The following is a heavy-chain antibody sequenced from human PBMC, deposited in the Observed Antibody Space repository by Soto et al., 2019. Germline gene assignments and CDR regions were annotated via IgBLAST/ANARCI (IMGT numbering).Heavy chain of an antibody. D-gene: IGHD4-17*01. V-gene: IGHV3-23*01. CDR1: GFTFRLYP. Sequence: EVLLLESGGDMVQPGGSLRLSCAASGFTFRLYPMSWVRQAPGKWLEWVSGLSGSGGSTFYADSVKGRFTISRDNSKNTLYLQMNSLRAEDTAVYYCAKATVTTVYYFLHGVDVWGQGTTVTVSS. J-gene: IGHJ6*02. CDR3: AKATVTTVYYFLHGVDV. CDR2: LSGSGGST.